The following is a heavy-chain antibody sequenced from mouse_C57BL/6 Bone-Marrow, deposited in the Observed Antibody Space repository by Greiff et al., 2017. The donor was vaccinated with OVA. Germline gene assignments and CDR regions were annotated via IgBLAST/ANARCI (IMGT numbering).Heavy chain of an antibody. J-gene: IGHJ4*01. CDR3: ARRRYYYGSSGYAMDY. CDR2: ISSGSSTI. D-gene: IGHD1-1*01. V-gene: IGHV5-17*01. CDR1: GFTFSNYW. Sequence: EVKLVESGGGLVQPGGSMKLSCVASGFTFSNYWMNWVRQSPEKGLEWVAYISSGSSTIYYADTVKGRFTISRDNAKKTLFLQMTSLRSEDTAMYYCARRRYYYGSSGYAMDYWGQGTSVTVSS.